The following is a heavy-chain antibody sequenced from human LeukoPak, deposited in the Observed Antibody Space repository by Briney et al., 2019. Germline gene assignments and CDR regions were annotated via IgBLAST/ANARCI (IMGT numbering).Heavy chain of an antibody. CDR1: GYTFTGYY. CDR2: INPNSGGT. CDR3: ARAIEYSSSFDY. Sequence: ASVKVSCKASGYTFTGYYMHWVRQAPGQGLEWMGWINPNSGGTNYAQKFQGRVTMTRDTSISTAYMELSRLRSDDTAVYYCARAIEYSSSFDYWGQGTLVTVSS. D-gene: IGHD6-6*01. V-gene: IGHV1-2*02. J-gene: IGHJ4*02.